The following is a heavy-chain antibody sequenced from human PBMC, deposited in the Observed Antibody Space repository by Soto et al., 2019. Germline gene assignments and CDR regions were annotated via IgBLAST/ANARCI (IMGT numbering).Heavy chain of an antibody. CDR3: AKDHDFWSAIDY. CDR2: ISGSGDST. Sequence: GGSLRLSCAASGSTFSSCGMSWVRQAPGKGLEWVSAISGSGDSTYYADSVKGRFTISRDNSKNTVYVQMNSLRAEDTAVYYCAKDHDFWSAIDYWGQGPLVTVSS. V-gene: IGHV3-23*01. CDR1: GSTFSSCG. D-gene: IGHD3-3*01. J-gene: IGHJ4*02.